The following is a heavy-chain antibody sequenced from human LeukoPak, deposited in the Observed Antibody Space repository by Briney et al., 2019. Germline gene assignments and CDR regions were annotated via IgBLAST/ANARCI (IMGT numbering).Heavy chain of an antibody. D-gene: IGHD5-24*01. CDR1: GGSISSHY. CDR2: TYYSGST. J-gene: IGHJ4*02. CDR3: ARANVEMATIQGFDY. V-gene: IGHV4-59*11. Sequence: SETLSLTCTVSGGSISSHYWSWIRQPPGKGLEWIGYTYYSGSTNYNPSLKSRVTISVDTSKNQFSLKLSSVTAADTAVYYCARANVEMATIQGFDYWGQGTLVTVSS.